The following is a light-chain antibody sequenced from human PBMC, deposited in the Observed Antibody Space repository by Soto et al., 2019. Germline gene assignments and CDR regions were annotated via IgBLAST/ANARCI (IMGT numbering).Light chain of an antibody. CDR2: GAS. CDR3: QQYNNWPRIT. V-gene: IGKV3-15*01. J-gene: IGKJ5*01. Sequence: ELVMTQSPATLSVSPGERATLSCRASQSVSSNLAWYQQKPGQAPRLLIYGASTRATGIPARFSGSGSGTEFTLTISILQSEDSAVYYCQQYNNWPRITFGQGTRLEIK. CDR1: QSVSSN.